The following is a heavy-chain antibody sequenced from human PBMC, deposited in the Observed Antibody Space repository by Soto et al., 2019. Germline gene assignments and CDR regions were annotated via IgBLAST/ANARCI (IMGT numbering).Heavy chain of an antibody. V-gene: IGHV3-7*01. CDR1: GFTFSSYW. Sequence: GGSLRLSCAASGFTFSSYWMSWVRQAPGKGLEWVANIKQDGSEKYYVDSVKGRFTISRDNAKNSLYLQMNSLRAEDTAVYYCARDYGGNSETFDYWGQGALVTVSS. CDR2: IKQDGSEK. CDR3: ARDYGGNSETFDY. D-gene: IGHD4-17*01. J-gene: IGHJ4*02.